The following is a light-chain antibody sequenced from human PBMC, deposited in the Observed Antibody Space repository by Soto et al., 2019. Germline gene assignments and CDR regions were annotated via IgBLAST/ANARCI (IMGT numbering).Light chain of an antibody. Sequence: QSALTQPASVSGSPGQSITISCTGTSSDVGGYNYVSWYQQHPGKAPELMIYEVSNRPSGVSNRFSGSKSGNTASLTISGLQAEDEADYYCSSYTSSLYVFGTGTKVTVL. CDR1: SSDVGGYNY. CDR2: EVS. CDR3: SSYTSSLYV. J-gene: IGLJ1*01. V-gene: IGLV2-14*01.